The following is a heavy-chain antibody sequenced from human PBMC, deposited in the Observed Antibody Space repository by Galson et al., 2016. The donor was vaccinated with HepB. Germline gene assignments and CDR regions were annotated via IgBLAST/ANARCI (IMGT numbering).Heavy chain of an antibody. V-gene: IGHV3-30*03. CDR2: MSHDGSHI. J-gene: IGHJ4*02. D-gene: IGHD4-23*01. CDR3: ARDLWRGGRIDY. CDR1: GFTFSNYG. Sequence: SLRLSCAASGFTFSNYGMHWIRQAPGKGLEWVAVMSHDGSHIFYVDSVKGRFTISRDNAKNTLYLQMNSLRAEDTAVYYCARDLWRGGRIDYWGQGILVTVSS.